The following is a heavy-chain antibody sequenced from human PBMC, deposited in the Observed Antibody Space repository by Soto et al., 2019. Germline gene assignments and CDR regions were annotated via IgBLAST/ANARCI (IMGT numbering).Heavy chain of an antibody. CDR1: GYTFTSYG. D-gene: IGHD2-15*01. Sequence: GASVKVSCKASGYTFTSYGISWVRQAPGQGLEWMGWISAYNGNTNYAQKLQGRVTMTTDTSTSTAYMELRSLRSDDTAVYYCARHPWCSGGLCGDWYFDLWGRGTLVTVSS. J-gene: IGHJ2*01. V-gene: IGHV1-18*01. CDR3: ARHPWCSGGLCGDWYFDL. CDR2: ISAYNGNT.